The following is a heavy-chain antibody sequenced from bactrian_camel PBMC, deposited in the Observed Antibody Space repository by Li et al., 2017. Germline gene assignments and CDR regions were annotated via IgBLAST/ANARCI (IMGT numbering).Heavy chain of an antibody. Sequence: HVQLVESGGSSVQPGGSLTLSCTVSGDIASNYCMGWSREAPGKEAEGIATIDVNGKTTYSESIRGRFTISEDNAKKTMTLQMNSLRPEDTAMYICAAPKGLGGFCHARIVDGDFAYWGLGTQVTVS. V-gene: IGHV3S53*01. J-gene: IGHJ6*01. D-gene: IGHD2*01. CDR3: AAPKGLGGFCHARIVDGDFAY. CDR2: IDVNGKT. CDR1: GDIASNYC.